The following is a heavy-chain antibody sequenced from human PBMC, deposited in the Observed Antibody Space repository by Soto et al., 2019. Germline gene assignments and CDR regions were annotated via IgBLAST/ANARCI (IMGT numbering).Heavy chain of an antibody. D-gene: IGHD3-10*01. Sequence: EVLLEESGGALVQPGGSLRLSCAASGFSVSNNYMNWVRQVPGKGLEWVSVIQDGGSITYADAVRDRFTISRDSSKSTVFLQMSSLRPEDTAVYFCARGEGSGSNALGQWGQGTLVTVSS. CDR2: IQDGGSI. CDR1: GFSVSNNY. V-gene: IGHV3-66*01. J-gene: IGHJ4*02. CDR3: ARGEGSGSNALGQ.